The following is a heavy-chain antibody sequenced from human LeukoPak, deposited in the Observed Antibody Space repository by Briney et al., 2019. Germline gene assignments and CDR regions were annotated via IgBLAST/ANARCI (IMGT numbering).Heavy chain of an antibody. Sequence: SETLSLTCTVSGGSISSYYWRWIRQPPGKGLEWIGYIYYSGSTNYNPSLKSRVTISVDTSKNQFSLKLSSVTAADTAVYYCARDCSSTSCYFHRDWYFDLWGRGTLVTVSS. CDR3: ARDCSSTSCYFHRDWYFDL. CDR1: GGSISSYY. V-gene: IGHV4-59*01. CDR2: IYYSGST. J-gene: IGHJ2*01. D-gene: IGHD2-2*01.